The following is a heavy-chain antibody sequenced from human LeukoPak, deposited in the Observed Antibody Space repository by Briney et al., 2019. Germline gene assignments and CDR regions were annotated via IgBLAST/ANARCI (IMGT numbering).Heavy chain of an antibody. CDR1: GGSISSSSYY. CDR3: AREPRFGAVTVQWFDP. CDR2: IYYSGST. Sequence: SETLSLTCTVSGGSISSSSYYWGWIRQPPGKGLEWIGSIYYSGSTYYNPSLKSRVTISVDTSKNQFSLKLSSVTATDTAVYFCAREPRFGAVTVQWFDPWGQGTLVTVSS. D-gene: IGHD3-3*01. J-gene: IGHJ5*02. V-gene: IGHV4-39*01.